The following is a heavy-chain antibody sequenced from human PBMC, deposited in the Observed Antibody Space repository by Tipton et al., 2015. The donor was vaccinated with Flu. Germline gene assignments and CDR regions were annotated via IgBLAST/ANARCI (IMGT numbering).Heavy chain of an antibody. CDR1: GFTFSSYA. Sequence: TASGFTFSSYAMSWVRQAPGKGLEWVSAISGSGGSTYYADSVKGRFTISRDNSKNTLYLQMNSLRDEDTAVYYCAKAIPYDFWSGYSHFDYWGQGTLVTVSS. CDR3: AKAIPYDFWSGYSHFDY. D-gene: IGHD3-3*01. J-gene: IGHJ4*02. CDR2: ISGSGGST. V-gene: IGHV3-23*01.